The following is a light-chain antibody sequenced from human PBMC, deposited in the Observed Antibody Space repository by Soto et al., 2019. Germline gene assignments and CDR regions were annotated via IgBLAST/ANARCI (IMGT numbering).Light chain of an antibody. V-gene: IGLV2-14*01. CDR2: DVT. J-gene: IGLJ2*01. CDR1: SSDIGAYSY. Sequence: QSALTQPASVSGSPGQSITISCTGTSSDIGAYSYVSWYQRHPGKAPKLMIYDVTNRPSGVSTRFSGSKSANTASLTISGLQAEDEADYYCSSFTSRNTQVFGGGTKLTV. CDR3: SSFTSRNTQV.